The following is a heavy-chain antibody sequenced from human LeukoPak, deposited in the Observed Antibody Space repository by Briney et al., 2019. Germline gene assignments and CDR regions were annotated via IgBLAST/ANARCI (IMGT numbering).Heavy chain of an antibody. Sequence: PSETLSLTCTVSGGSISSYYWSWIRQPPGKGLEWIGYIYYSGSTNYNPSLKSRVTISVDTPKSQFSLKLSSVSAGDTAVYYCARGISLTGYHLDYWGQGTLVTVSS. CDR2: IYYSGST. CDR1: GGSISSYY. V-gene: IGHV4-59*01. CDR3: ARGISLTGYHLDY. J-gene: IGHJ4*01. D-gene: IGHD3-9*01.